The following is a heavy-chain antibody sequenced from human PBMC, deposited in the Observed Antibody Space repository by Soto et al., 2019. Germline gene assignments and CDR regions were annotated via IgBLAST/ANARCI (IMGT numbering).Heavy chain of an antibody. D-gene: IGHD1-20*01. CDR2: VYYSGST. J-gene: IGHJ5*02. CDR3: ARVRFRVTGTTGRAPRAGTKAYNWFDP. Sequence: SETLSLTCTVSGGSMSSSSYYWGWIRQPPGKGLEWIGSVYYSGSTNYNPSLKSRVTISVDTSKNQFSLKLSSVTAADTAVYYCARVRFRVTGTTGRAPRAGTKAYNWFDPWGQGTLVTVSS. V-gene: IGHV4-39*07. CDR1: GGSMSSSSYY.